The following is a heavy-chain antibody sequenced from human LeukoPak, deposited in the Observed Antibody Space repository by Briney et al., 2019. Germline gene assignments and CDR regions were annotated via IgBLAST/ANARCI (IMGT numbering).Heavy chain of an antibody. Sequence: ASVKVSCKASGDTFTSYYMHWVRQAPGQGLEWMGWISPYNGDTKYADKVLGRVTMSTDMSTTTAYMELRSLRFDDTAVYYCARIQVNWYGEVTPLSPPNYGMDVWGQGTTVIVSS. CDR2: ISPYNGDT. J-gene: IGHJ6*02. CDR1: GDTFTSYY. CDR3: ARIQVNWYGEVTPLSPPNYGMDV. V-gene: IGHV1-18*04. D-gene: IGHD3-10*01.